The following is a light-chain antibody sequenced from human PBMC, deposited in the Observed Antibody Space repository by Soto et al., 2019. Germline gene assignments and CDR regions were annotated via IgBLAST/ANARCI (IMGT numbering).Light chain of an antibody. CDR1: RSLFHTDGKTY. Sequence: DVMMTQPPLSLSVTPGQSASISCKSSRSLFHTDGKTYLYWYMQRPGQPPQLLIYDVSNRFSGVPDRFSGSGSGTDFTLKISRVEAEDVGTYYCMQSQTLPLTFGGGTKVEIK. J-gene: IGKJ4*01. CDR2: DVS. CDR3: MQSQTLPLT. V-gene: IGKV2D-29*01.